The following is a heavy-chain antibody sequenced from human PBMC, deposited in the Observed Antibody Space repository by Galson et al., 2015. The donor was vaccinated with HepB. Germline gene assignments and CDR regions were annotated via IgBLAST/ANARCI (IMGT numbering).Heavy chain of an antibody. CDR3: ARGGSDSSYYWVD. Sequence: SLRLSCAASGFTFSDLYMTWLRQAPGKGLEWISHIGGSGSAVYYADSVKGRFAISRDNGKKSLFLQLDSLRAEDTAVYYCARGGSDSSYYWVDWGQGILVTVSS. D-gene: IGHD1-26*01. V-gene: IGHV3-11*01. CDR2: IGGSGSAV. CDR1: GFTFSDLY. J-gene: IGHJ4*02.